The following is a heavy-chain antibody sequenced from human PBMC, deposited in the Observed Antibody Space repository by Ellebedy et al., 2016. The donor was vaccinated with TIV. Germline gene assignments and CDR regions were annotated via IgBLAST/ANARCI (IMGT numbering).Heavy chain of an antibody. CDR3: AADWGLDYGDTPEYFQH. CDR1: GFTFTSSA. V-gene: IGHV1-58*01. D-gene: IGHD4-17*01. J-gene: IGHJ1*01. CDR2: IVVGSGNT. Sequence: SVKVSXXASGFTFTSSAVQWVRQARGQRLEWIGWIVVGSGNTNYAQKFQERVTITRDMSTSTAYMELSSLRSEDTAVYYCAADWGLDYGDTPEYFQHWGQGTLVTVSS.